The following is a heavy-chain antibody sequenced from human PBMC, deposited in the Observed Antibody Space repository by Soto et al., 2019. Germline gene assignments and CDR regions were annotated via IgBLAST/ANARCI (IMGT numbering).Heavy chain of an antibody. V-gene: IGHV1-18*04. J-gene: IGHJ4*02. D-gene: IGHD4-17*01. CDR3: ARGDYGGNSDFLSN. CDR2: ISAYNGNT. Sequence: GASVKVSCKASGYTFINYGITWARQAPGQGLERMGWISAYNGNTNYAQKLQGRVTMTTDTSTTTAYMELRSLRSDDTAVYYCARGDYGGNSDFLSNWGQGTLVTVSS. CDR1: GYTFINYG.